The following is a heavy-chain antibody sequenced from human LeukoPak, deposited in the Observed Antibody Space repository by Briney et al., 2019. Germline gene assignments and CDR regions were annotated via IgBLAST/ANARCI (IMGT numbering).Heavy chain of an antibody. Sequence: GGSLRLSCAASGFTFVDYAMHWVRQAPGKGLEWVSLISGDGGSTYYADSVKGRFTISRDNSKNSLYLQMNSLRTEDTALYYCAKDIIPSRGGSSVGLDYWGQGTLVTVSS. CDR3: AKDIIPSRGGSSVGLDY. J-gene: IGHJ4*02. CDR2: ISGDGGST. CDR1: GFTFVDYA. D-gene: IGHD1-26*01. V-gene: IGHV3-43*02.